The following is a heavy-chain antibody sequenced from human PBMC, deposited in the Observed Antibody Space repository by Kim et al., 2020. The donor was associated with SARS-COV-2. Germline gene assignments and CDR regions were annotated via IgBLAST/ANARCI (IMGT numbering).Heavy chain of an antibody. CDR2: IKSKSDGGAT. CDR3: TTDPLYGSGIHHPPRIDY. Sequence: GGSLRLSCVASGFTFSNAWMNWVRQAPGKGLEWVGRIKSKSDGGATDYIAPVKDRLTVSRDDSKNTLYLQMNSLKIEDTAVYYCTTDPLYGSGIHHPPRIDYRGEGILFSVSS. D-gene: IGHD3-10*01. V-gene: IGHV3-15*01. CDR1: GFTFSNAW. J-gene: IGHJ4*02.